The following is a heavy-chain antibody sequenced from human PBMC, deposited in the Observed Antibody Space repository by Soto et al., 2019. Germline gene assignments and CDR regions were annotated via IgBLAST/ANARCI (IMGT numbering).Heavy chain of an antibody. D-gene: IGHD7-27*01. J-gene: IGHJ6*02. CDR2: IYYSGST. V-gene: IGHV4-59*01. Sequence: SETLSLTCTVSGGSISGYYWSWIRQPPGKGLEWIGYIYYSGSTNYNPSLKSRVTISVDTSKNQFSLKLSSVTAADTAVYYCARDRTWDYYGMDVWGQGTTVTVSS. CDR3: ARDRTWDYYGMDV. CDR1: GGSISGYY.